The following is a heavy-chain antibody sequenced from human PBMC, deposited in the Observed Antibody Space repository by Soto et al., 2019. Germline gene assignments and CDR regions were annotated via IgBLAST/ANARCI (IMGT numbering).Heavy chain of an antibody. D-gene: IGHD2-15*01. CDR1: GYTFTTYG. CDR2: ISAYNGNT. V-gene: IGHV1-18*01. J-gene: IGHJ3*02. CDR3: ARDRKGYCSGGSCEPDAFDI. Sequence: QVQLVQSGAEVKKPGASVKVSCKTSGYTFTTYGISWVRQAPGQGLDWMGWISAYNGNTDYAQKFQGRVTMTTDTSTTTAYMELRSLRSDDTAVYYCARDRKGYCSGGSCEPDAFDIWGQGTMVTVSS.